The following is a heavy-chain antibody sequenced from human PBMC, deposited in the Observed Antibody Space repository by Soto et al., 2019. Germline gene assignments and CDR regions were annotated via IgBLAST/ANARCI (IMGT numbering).Heavy chain of an antibody. J-gene: IGHJ6*03. V-gene: IGHV4-34*01. Sequence: SETLSLTCAVYGGSFSGYYWSWIRQPPGKGLEWIVEINHSGSTNYNPSLKSRVTISVDTSKNQFSLKLSSVTAADTAVYYCARGPGYCTNGVCYNYYYYMDVWGKGTTVTVSS. CDR1: GGSFSGYY. CDR2: INHSGST. D-gene: IGHD2-8*01. CDR3: ARGPGYCTNGVCYNYYYYMDV.